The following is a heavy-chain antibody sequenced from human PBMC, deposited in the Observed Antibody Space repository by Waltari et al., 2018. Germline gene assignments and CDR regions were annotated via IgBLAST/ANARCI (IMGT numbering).Heavy chain of an antibody. J-gene: IGHJ4*02. CDR2: IYYRGST. CDR1: GGSISRGGYY. D-gene: IGHD2-2*01. Sequence: QVQLQVSGPGLVKPSPTLSLPCTVSGGSISRGGYYWTLIRQPPGKGLEWIGYIYYRGSTYYNPSLKSRVTISVDTSKNQFSLKLSSVTAADTAVYYCARQRCSSTSCYPNYFDYWGQGTLVTVSS. V-gene: IGHV4-30-4*08. CDR3: ARQRCSSTSCYPNYFDY.